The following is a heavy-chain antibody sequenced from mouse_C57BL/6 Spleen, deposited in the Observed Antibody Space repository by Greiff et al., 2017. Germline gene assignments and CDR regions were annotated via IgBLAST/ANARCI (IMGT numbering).Heavy chain of an antibody. D-gene: IGHD3-1*01. CDR1: GFTFSDYY. J-gene: IGHJ4*01. CDR3: ARDRGPYYAMDY. V-gene: IGHV5-16*01. Sequence: EVKLVESEGGLVQPGSSMKLSCTASGFTFSDYYMAWVRQVPEKGLEWVANINYDGSSTYYLDALKSRFIISRDNAKNILYLQMSSLKSEDTATYYCARDRGPYYAMDYWGQGTSVTVSS. CDR2: INYDGSST.